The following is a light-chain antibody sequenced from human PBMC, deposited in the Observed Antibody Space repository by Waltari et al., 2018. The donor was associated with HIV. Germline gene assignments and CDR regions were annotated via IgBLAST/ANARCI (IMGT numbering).Light chain of an antibody. CDR2: NDN. V-gene: IGLV1-40*01. Sequence: QSVLTQPPSVSGAPGQRVTLSCTGSSSNIGTHAVHWYQQVPGRAPKLLIYNDNNRPSRVPDRFSGSKSGTPASLAITGLQAEDETDYYCQSYDSSLSGSVFGGGTKLTVL. CDR1: SSNIGTHA. J-gene: IGLJ2*01. CDR3: QSYDSSLSGSV.